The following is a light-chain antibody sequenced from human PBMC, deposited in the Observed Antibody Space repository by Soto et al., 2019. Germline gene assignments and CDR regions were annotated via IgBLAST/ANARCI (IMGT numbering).Light chain of an antibody. V-gene: IGKV3-15*01. CDR3: QQYNNWPRT. CDR2: GAT. Sequence: EVALTQSPATLSVSPGEGATLSCRASQSINTLLAWHPQKPGQAPRLLIHGATTRETGIPARFSGSGAGTECTRTISSLQSEDVAVDYCQQYNNWPRTFGQGTKVDIK. CDR1: QSINTL. J-gene: IGKJ1*01.